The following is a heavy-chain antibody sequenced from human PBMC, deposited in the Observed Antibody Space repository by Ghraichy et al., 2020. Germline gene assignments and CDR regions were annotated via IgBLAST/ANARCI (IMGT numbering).Heavy chain of an antibody. D-gene: IGHD2-21*02. V-gene: IGHV4-59*01. CDR2: MYYSGGS. Sequence: SETLSLTCSVSGGSINNYFWSWIRQSPGKGLEWIGYMYYSGGSSYNPSPKSRVTISVDTSKNQFSLNLRSVTAADTAVYYCARGLQDMHSLLQGEDIGDGFYLDYWGQGILVTVSS. J-gene: IGHJ4*02. CDR3: ARGLQDMHSLLQGEDIGDGFYLDY. CDR1: GGSINNYF.